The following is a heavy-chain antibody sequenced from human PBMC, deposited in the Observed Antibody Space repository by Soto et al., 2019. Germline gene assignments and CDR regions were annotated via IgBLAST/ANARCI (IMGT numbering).Heavy chain of an antibody. CDR2: LYTAGST. CDR3: ARESEDLTSNFDY. CDR1: GLTVSSNY. J-gene: IGHJ4*02. Sequence: GGSLRLSCAASGLTVSSNYMSWVRQAPGKGLEWVSVLYTAGSTYYADSVRGRFTISRDNSKNTVYLQMNSLRAEDTAVYFCARESEDLTSNFDYWGQGTLVTVSS. V-gene: IGHV3-53*01.